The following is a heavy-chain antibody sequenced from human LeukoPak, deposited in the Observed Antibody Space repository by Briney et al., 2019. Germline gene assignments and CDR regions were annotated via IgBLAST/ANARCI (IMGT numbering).Heavy chain of an antibody. J-gene: IGHJ4*02. V-gene: IGHV4-59*01. Sequence: PSETLSLTCTVSGGSISSYYWSWIRQPPGMGLEWIAYIDYIGNTNSNPSLKSRVTISVDTSKNQSSLKLTSVTAADTAVYYCARSVLQSFEIDYWGQGTPVTVSS. D-gene: IGHD3-9*01. CDR1: GGSISSYY. CDR3: ARSVLQSFEIDY. CDR2: IDYIGNT.